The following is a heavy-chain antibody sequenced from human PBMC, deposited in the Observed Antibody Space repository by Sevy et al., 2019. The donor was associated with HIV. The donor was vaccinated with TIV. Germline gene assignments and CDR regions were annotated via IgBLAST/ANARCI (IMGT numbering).Heavy chain of an antibody. CDR3: ARLTTKPTSDLYGMDV. CDR2: INSDSGVT. D-gene: IGHD4-17*01. J-gene: IGHJ6*02. CDR1: GYIFTDYY. V-gene: IGHV1-2*02. Sequence: ASVKVSCKASGYIFTDYYIHWVRQAPGQGLEWMAWINSDSGVTNYAQRFQGVVTGTRETYVNTAYLDLSRLKCNDAAISFCARLTTKPTSDLYGMDVWGQGTTVTVSS.